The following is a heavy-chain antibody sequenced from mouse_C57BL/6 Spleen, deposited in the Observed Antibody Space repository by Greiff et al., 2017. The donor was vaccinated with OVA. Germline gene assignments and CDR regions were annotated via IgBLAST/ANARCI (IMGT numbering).Heavy chain of an antibody. J-gene: IGHJ2*01. V-gene: IGHV3-6*01. CDR1: GYSITSGYY. Sequence: EVHLVESGPGLVKPSQSLSLTCSVTGYSITSGYYWNWIRQFPGNKLEWMGYISYDGSNNYNPSLKNRISITRDTSKNQFFLKLNSVTTEDTATYYCAREGFYSNYFDYWGQGTTLTVSS. CDR2: ISYDGSN. D-gene: IGHD2-5*01. CDR3: AREGFYSNYFDY.